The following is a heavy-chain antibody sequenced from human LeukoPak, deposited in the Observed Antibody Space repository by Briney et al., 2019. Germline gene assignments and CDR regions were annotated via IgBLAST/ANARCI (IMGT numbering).Heavy chain of an antibody. CDR1: GFTFSSYA. CDR3: AKDRTTQGDDQLLPYCSGGSCPYHFDY. J-gene: IGHJ4*02. CDR2: NSGSGGST. V-gene: IGHV3-23*01. Sequence: GGSLRLSCTTSGFTFSSYALSWVRQAPGKGLEWVSANSGSGGSTYYADSVKGRFTISRDNSKNTLYLQMNSLRAEDTAVYYCAKDRTTQGDDQLLPYCSGGSCPYHFDYWGQGTLVTVSS. D-gene: IGHD2-15*01.